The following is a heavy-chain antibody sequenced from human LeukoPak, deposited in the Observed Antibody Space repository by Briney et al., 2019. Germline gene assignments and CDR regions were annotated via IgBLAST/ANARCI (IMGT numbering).Heavy chain of an antibody. V-gene: IGHV1-46*01. J-gene: IGHJ4*02. CDR1: GYSFTSHY. Sequence: VASVKVSCKASGYSFTSHYIHWVRQAPGQGLEWMGIINPSRGGTSYAQKFQGRVTVTRDTSTSTVYMDLSSLGSEDTAVYYCARGYSSGFGNWGQGTLVTVSS. CDR3: ARGYSSGFGN. CDR2: INPSRGGT. D-gene: IGHD6-19*01.